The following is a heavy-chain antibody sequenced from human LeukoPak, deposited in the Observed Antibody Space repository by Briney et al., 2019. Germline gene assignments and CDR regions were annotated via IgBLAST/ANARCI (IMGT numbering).Heavy chain of an antibody. D-gene: IGHD3-22*01. CDR2: ISSRGSTI. J-gene: IGHJ4*02. CDR1: GFSFSSYA. Sequence: PGGSLRLSCATSGFSFSSYAMNWVRQAPGKGLEWVSYISSRGSTIYYADSVKGRFTISRDNVKNSLYLHMNSLRAEDTAIYYCARQLYDSSGYRHPAFDYWGQGTLVTVSS. V-gene: IGHV3-48*03. CDR3: ARQLYDSSGYRHPAFDY.